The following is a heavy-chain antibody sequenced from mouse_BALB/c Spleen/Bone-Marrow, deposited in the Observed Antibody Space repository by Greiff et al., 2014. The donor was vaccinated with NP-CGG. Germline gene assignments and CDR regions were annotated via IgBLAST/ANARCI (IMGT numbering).Heavy chain of an antibody. CDR2: IDPYSGGT. J-gene: IGHJ4*01. V-gene: IGHV1S135*01. CDR3: ARELSRAMDY. D-gene: IGHD2-12*01. Sequence: VQLKQSGPELVKPGASVKVSCKASGYAFTNYNMFWVKQSHGKSLGWIGYIDPYSGGTNYNQKFKGKATLTVDKSSSTAYMHLNSLTSEDSAVYYCARELSRAMDYWGQGNSVTVSS. CDR1: GYAFTNYN.